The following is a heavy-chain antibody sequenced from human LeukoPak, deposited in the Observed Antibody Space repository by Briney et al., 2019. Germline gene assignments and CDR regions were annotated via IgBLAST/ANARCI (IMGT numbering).Heavy chain of an antibody. CDR2: IYYSGST. Sequence: SETLSPTCTVSGGSISSGDYYWSWIRQPPGKGLEWIGSIYYSGSTYYNPSLKSRVTISVDTSKNQFSLKLSSVTAADTAVYYCARHHYPGIALDPGDYWGQGTLVTVSS. CDR3: ARHHYPGIALDPGDY. D-gene: IGHD3/OR15-3a*01. V-gene: IGHV4-39*01. J-gene: IGHJ4*02. CDR1: GGSISSGDYY.